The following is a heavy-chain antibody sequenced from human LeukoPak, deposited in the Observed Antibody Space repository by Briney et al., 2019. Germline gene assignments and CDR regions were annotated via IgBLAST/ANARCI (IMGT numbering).Heavy chain of an antibody. V-gene: IGHV3-48*04. J-gene: IGHJ4*02. CDR3: ARGTGTAY. CDR1: GFTFSSYS. Sequence: GGSLRLSCAASGFTFSSYSMNWVRQAPGKGLEWVSYISSSSSTIYYADSVKGRFTISRDNAKNSLYPQMNSLRAEDTAVYYCARGTGTAYWGQGTLVTVSS. D-gene: IGHD1-1*01. CDR2: ISSSSSTI.